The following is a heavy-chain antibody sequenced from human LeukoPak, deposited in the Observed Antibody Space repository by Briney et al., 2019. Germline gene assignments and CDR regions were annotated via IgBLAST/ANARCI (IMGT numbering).Heavy chain of an antibody. J-gene: IGHJ4*02. D-gene: IGHD3-22*01. CDR3: AKANYYDSSGYYYVNYFDQ. CDR2: ISGSGGST. CDR1: GFTFDDYT. Sequence: GGSLRLSCAASGFTFDDYTMHWVRQAPGKGLEWVSGISGSGGSTYYADSVKGRFTISRDNSKNTLYLQMNSLRAEDTAVYYCAKANYYDSSGYYYVNYFDQWGQGTLVTVSS. V-gene: IGHV3-23*01.